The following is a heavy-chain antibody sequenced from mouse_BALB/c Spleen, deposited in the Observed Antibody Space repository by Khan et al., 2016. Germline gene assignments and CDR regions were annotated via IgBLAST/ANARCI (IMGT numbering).Heavy chain of an antibody. D-gene: IGHD2-4*01. CDR2: IRSKSDNYAT. Sequence: EVQLVESGGGLVQPKGSLKLSCAASGFTFNTYAMNWVRQAPGKGLEWVARIRSKSDNYATYYADSVKDRFTISSAESQSILYLTMNNLIDEDAAMYYCVGYDYDYWGQGISVTVSS. V-gene: IGHV10-1*02. CDR1: GFTFNTYA. CDR3: VGYDYDY. J-gene: IGHJ4*01.